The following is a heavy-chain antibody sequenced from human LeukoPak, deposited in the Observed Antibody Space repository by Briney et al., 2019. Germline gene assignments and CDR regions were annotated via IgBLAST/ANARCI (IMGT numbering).Heavy chain of an antibody. V-gene: IGHV3-53*01. Sequence: GGSLRLSCAVSGLIVSSNYMTWVRQAPGKGLEWVSSLYSGGNTYYAESVRGRFTVSRDKTKNTLYLQMNSLRAEDTAVYYCARGSSSGYLRVKLDSWGQGTLVTVSS. CDR1: GLIVSSNY. D-gene: IGHD6-19*01. J-gene: IGHJ4*02. CDR3: ARGSSSGYLRVKLDS. CDR2: LYSGGNT.